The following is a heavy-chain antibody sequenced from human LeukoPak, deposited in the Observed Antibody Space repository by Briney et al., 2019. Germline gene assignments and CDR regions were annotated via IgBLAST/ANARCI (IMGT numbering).Heavy chain of an antibody. CDR2: IYYSGST. J-gene: IGHJ5*02. V-gene: IGHV4-34*01. Sequence: SETLSLTCAVYGGSFSGYYWSWIRQPPGKGLEWIGSIYYSGSTYYNPSLKSRVTISVDTSKNQFSLKLSSVTAADTAVYYCARRDYDILTGYYDLWFDPWGQGTLVTVSS. CDR3: ARRDYDILTGYYDLWFDP. CDR1: GGSFSGYY. D-gene: IGHD3-9*01.